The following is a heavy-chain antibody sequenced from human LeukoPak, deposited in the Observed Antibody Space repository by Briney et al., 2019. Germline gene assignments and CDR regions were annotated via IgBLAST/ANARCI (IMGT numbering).Heavy chain of an antibody. D-gene: IGHD3-22*01. J-gene: IGHJ4*02. V-gene: IGHV1-46*01. CDR1: GYTFTSNY. CDR2: INPSGAST. Sequence: ASLKVSCKASGYTFTSNYMHWVRQAPGKGPEWMSIINPSGASTSYAQKFQGRVTMTWDTSTSTVYMELSSLRSEDTAVYYCAREKRGYYDSSGYSFDHWGQGTLVTVSS. CDR3: AREKRGYYDSSGYSFDH.